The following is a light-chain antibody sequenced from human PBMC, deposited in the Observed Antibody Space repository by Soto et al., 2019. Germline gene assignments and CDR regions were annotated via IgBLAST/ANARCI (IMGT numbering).Light chain of an antibody. J-gene: IGLJ3*02. CDR3: QSFDSSLTGLM. V-gene: IGLV1-40*01. Sequence: QSVLTQPPSVTGAPGQRVTISCTGNNSNIGAGSGVNWYQQLPDKAPKLLIYANTHRPSGVPDRFSGSTSATSASLAITGLQTQDEADYYGQSFDSSLTGLMFGGGTKVTVL. CDR2: ANT. CDR1: NSNIGAGSG.